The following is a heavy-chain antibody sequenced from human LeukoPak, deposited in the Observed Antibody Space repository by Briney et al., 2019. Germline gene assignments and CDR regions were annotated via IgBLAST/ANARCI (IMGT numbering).Heavy chain of an antibody. D-gene: IGHD1-26*01. V-gene: IGHV3-53*01. CDR1: GFTVSSNY. J-gene: IGHJ3*02. CDR2: IYSGGST. CDR3: ARGGSYLSAFDI. Sequence: GGSLRLSCAASGFTVSSNYMSWVRQAPGKVLEWVSIIYSGGSTFYADSVKGRFTISRDNSKNTLCLQMNSLRAEDTAVYYCARGGSYLSAFDIWGQGTMVTVSS.